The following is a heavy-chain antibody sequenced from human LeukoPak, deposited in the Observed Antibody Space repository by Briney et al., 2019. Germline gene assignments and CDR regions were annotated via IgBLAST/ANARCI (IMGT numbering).Heavy chain of an antibody. CDR2: ISGSGDST. CDR3: AKDGYVWGSYRPRGYFDY. V-gene: IGHV3-23*01. Sequence: GGSLRLSCAASGFTFSSYGMHWVRQAPGKGLEWVSAISGSGDSTYYADSVKGRFTISRDNSKNTLYLQMNSLRAEDTAVYYCAKDGYVWGSYRPRGYFDYWGQGTLVTVSS. CDR1: GFTFSSYG. J-gene: IGHJ4*02. D-gene: IGHD3-16*02.